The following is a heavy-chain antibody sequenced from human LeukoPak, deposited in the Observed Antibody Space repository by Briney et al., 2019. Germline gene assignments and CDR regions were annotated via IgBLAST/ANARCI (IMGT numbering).Heavy chain of an antibody. J-gene: IGHJ6*02. V-gene: IGHV4-59*08. CDR2: IFYSGST. CDR1: GGSISNYY. D-gene: IGHD3-10*01. Sequence: PSETLSLTCTVSGGSISNYYWSWIRQPPGKGLEWIGYIFYSGSTNYNPSLESRLTISIDTSKNQFSLKLNSVTAADTAVYYCARTGYYASGSSYYYGVDVWGQGTTVTVSS. CDR3: ARTGYYASGSSYYYGVDV.